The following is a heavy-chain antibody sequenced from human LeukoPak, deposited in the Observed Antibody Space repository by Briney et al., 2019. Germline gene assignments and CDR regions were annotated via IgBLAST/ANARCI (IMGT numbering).Heavy chain of an antibody. CDR2: VTTKSHTI. V-gene: IGHV3-48*01. Sequence: HPGGSLRLSCVASGFSFDDYAMNWVRQAPGKGLEWVSYVTTKSHTIYYADSVKGRFTISKDNAKNSLYLQMNSLRAEDTAVYYCAKAETYYDILTGYYFDYWGQGTLVTVSS. CDR3: AKAETYYDILTGYYFDY. CDR1: GFSFDDYA. D-gene: IGHD3-9*01. J-gene: IGHJ4*02.